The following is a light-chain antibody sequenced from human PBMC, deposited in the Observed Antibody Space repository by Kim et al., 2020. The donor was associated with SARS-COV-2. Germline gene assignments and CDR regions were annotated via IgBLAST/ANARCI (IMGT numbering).Light chain of an antibody. Sequence: SSELTQDPAVSVALGQTVRITCQGDSLRSYYATWYKQKPGQAPIVVIYGKNNRPSGIPDRFSGSSSGNTASLNITGTQAGDEADYYCNSRDSNDNVVFGG. J-gene: IGLJ2*01. CDR3: NSRDSNDNVV. CDR1: SLRSYY. V-gene: IGLV3-19*01. CDR2: GKN.